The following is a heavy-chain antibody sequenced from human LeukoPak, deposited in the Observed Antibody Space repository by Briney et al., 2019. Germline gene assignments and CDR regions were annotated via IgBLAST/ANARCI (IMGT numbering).Heavy chain of an antibody. J-gene: IGHJ4*02. V-gene: IGHV4-39*07. D-gene: IGHD5-24*01. Sequence: SETLSLTCTVSGGSISSSSYYWGWIRQPPGKGLEWIGSIYYSGSTNYNPSLKSRVTISVDTSKNQFSLKLSSVTAADTAVYYCARGGGRWLQFGYWGQGTLVTVSS. CDR1: GGSISSSSYY. CDR3: ARGGGRWLQFGY. CDR2: IYYSGST.